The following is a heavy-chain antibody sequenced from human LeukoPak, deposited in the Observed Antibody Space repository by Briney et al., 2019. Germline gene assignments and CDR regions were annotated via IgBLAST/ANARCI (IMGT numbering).Heavy chain of an antibody. J-gene: IGHJ3*02. CDR3: ARVYYDSSGPGEDAFDI. CDR2: ISAYNGNT. D-gene: IGHD3-22*01. Sequence: ASVKVSCKASGYTFTSYGISWVRQAPGQGLEWMGWISAYNGNTNYAQKFQGRVTMTTDTSTSTAYMELRSLRSDEPAVYYCARVYYDSSGPGEDAFDIWGQGTMVTVSS. CDR1: GYTFTSYG. V-gene: IGHV1-18*01.